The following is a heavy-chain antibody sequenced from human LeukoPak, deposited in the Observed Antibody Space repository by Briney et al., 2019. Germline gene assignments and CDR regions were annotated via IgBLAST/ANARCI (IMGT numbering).Heavy chain of an antibody. CDR3: ARDRIAVAGTYFDY. CDR2: IYSGGST. D-gene: IGHD6-19*01. V-gene: IGHV3-66*01. CDR1: GFTVSNNY. J-gene: IGHJ4*02. Sequence: GGSLRLSCAASGFTVSNNYMSWVRQAPGKGLEWVSVIYSGGSTYYVDSVKDRFTISRDNSKNTLYLQMNSLRAEDTAVYYCARDRIAVAGTYFDYWGQGTLVTVSS.